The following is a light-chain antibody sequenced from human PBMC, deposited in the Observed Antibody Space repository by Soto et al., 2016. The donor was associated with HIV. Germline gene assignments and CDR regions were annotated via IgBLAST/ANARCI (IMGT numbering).Light chain of an antibody. V-gene: IGKV1-5*03. CDR3: QQYKSKSPYT. CDR2: KAS. J-gene: IGKJ2*01. Sequence: DIQMTQSPSSLYASVGDRVTITCRASQGISSSLAWYQQKPGKAPKLLIYKASTLESGVPSRFSGSGSGTEFALTISSLQPDDFATYYCQQYKSKSPYTFGQGTKLEIK. CDR1: QGISSS.